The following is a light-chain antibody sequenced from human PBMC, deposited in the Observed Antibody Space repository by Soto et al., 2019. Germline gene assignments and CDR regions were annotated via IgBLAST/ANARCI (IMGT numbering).Light chain of an antibody. CDR3: QQYNNWPPWT. CDR2: ATS. Sequence: EIVLTQSPVTLSLSPGERATLSCRASQSVNSDYLGWFQQKPGQAPRLLIYATSSRATGVPTRFSGSGSGTDLTLTISSLQSEDFAVYYCQQYNNWPPWTFGQGTKVDIK. V-gene: IGKV3-15*01. CDR1: QSVNSD. J-gene: IGKJ1*01.